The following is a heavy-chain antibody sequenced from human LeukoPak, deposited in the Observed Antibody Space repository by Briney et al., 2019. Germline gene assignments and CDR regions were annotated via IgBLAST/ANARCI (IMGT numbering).Heavy chain of an antibody. V-gene: IGHV4-39*07. CDR3: ATAGYGDGTYFFDY. CDR1: GGSISSGTYY. CDR2: IYHSGST. J-gene: IGHJ4*02. Sequence: KTSENLSLTCTVSGGSISSGTYYWAWVRQPPGKGLEWIGEIYHSGSTNYNPSLKSRVTISVDTSKNHFSLKLTSVTAADTAVYYCATAGYGDGTYFFDYWGQGTLVTVSS. D-gene: IGHD4-17*01.